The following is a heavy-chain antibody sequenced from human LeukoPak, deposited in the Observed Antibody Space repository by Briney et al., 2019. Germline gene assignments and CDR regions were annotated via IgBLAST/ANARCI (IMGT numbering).Heavy chain of an antibody. CDR3: VRCGYSSGWYRN. Sequence: GGSLRLTCAASDFSVNTNYMNWVRQAPGKGLEWVSVILSGGATYYADSVKGRFTISRDNSKNTLYLQMNSLTVDDTAVYYCVRCGYSSGWYRNWGQGTLVTVSS. D-gene: IGHD6-19*01. CDR2: ILSGGAT. V-gene: IGHV3-53*01. CDR1: DFSVNTNY. J-gene: IGHJ4*02.